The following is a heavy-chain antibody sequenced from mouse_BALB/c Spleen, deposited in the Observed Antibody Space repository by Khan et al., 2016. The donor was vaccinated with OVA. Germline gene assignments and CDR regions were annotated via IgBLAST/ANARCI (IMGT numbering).Heavy chain of an antibody. CDR1: GYSITSGYY. V-gene: IGHV3-6*02. D-gene: IGHD3-3*01. Sequence: EVQLQESGPGLVKPSQSLSLTCSVTGYSITSGYYWNWIRQFPGNKLEWMGYITSGGSFNYNPSLKNRISITRDTSNNQFFLKLNSVTPEDTATSCCARAGRWFDYWGQGTLVTVSA. J-gene: IGHJ3*01. CDR2: ITSGGSF. CDR3: ARAGRWFDY.